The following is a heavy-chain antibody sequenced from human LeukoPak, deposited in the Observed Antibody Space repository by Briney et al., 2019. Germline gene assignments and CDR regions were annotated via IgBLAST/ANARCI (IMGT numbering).Heavy chain of an antibody. Sequence: SETLSLTCTVSGGSISSSSYYWGWIRQPPGKGLEWIGSIYYSGSTYYNPSLKSRVTISVDTSKNQFSLKLSSVTAADTAVYYCARGLNVRGVLSPYYYYMDVWGKGTTVTVSS. CDR1: GGSISSSSYY. V-gene: IGHV4-39*07. CDR2: IYYSGST. D-gene: IGHD3-10*01. CDR3: ARGLNVRGVLSPYYYYMDV. J-gene: IGHJ6*03.